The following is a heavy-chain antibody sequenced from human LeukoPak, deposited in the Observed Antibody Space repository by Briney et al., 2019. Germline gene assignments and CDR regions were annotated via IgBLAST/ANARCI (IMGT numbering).Heavy chain of an antibody. CDR3: ARDRGSSWYVDY. CDR1: GYRFTSYY. D-gene: IGHD6-13*01. CDR2: INPSSGGT. Sequence: ASVKVSCKTSGYRFTSYYIHWVRQAPRQGPEWVGWINPSSGGTEYAQKFEGRVTMTGDTSISTAYMELSRLRSDDTAVYYCARDRGSSWYVDYWGQGTLVTVSS. V-gene: IGHV1-2*02. J-gene: IGHJ4*02.